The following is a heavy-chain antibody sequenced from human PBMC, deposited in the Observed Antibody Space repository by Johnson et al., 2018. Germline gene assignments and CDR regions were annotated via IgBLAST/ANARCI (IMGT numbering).Heavy chain of an antibody. CDR2: ISSNGGST. CDR1: GFTFSSYA. J-gene: IGHJ3*02. CDR3: ARAQPAFDI. Sequence: QLVQSGGGLVQPGGSLRLSCAASGFTFSSYAMHWVRQAPGKGLEYVSAISSNGGSTYYANSVKGRFTISRDNAKNSLYLQMNSLRDEDTAVYYCARAQPAFDIWGQGTMVTVSS. V-gene: IGHV3-64*01. D-gene: IGHD1-14*01.